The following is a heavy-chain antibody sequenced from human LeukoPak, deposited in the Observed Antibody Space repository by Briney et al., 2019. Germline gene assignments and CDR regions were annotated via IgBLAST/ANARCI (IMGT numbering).Heavy chain of an antibody. D-gene: IGHD6-19*01. CDR3: ARGEYKQWLVPNY. CDR2: MNPNSGNT. J-gene: IGHJ4*02. Sequence: ASVKVSCKASGYTFTSYDINWVRQATGQGLEWMGWMNPNSGNTGYAQKLQGRVTMTRNTSISTAYMELSSLRSEDTAVYYCARGEYKQWLVPNYWGQGTLVTVSS. V-gene: IGHV1-8*01. CDR1: GYTFTSYD.